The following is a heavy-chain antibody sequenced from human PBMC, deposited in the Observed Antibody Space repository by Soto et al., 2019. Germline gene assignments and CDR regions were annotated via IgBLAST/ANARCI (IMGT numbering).Heavy chain of an antibody. V-gene: IGHV3-23*01. CDR1: RFTFGNYG. CDR2: ISGGGGST. CDR3: AKGFIVVVTVIRPDDAFDA. Sequence: LXLSCAASRFTFGNYGMNWVRQGPWKGLEWVSGISGGGGSTYYADSVKGRFTISRDPSKNTIFLEMNSLRAEDTAVYYCAKGFIVVVTVIRPDDAFDAWGQGTLVTV. J-gene: IGHJ3*01. D-gene: IGHD2-21*02.